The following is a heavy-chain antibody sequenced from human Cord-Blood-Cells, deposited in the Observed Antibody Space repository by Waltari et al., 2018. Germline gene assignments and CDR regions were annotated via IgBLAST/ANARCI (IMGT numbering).Heavy chain of an antibody. Sequence: QLQLQESGPGLVKPSETLSLTCPVSGGTISSISSYWGWTRQPPGQGLEWIGSIYYSGSTYYNPSLKSRVTISVDTSKNQFSLKLSSVTAADTAVYYCARPGTTGTTGFDYWGQGTLVTVSS. V-gene: IGHV4-39*07. CDR1: GGTISSISSY. CDR3: ARPGTTGTTGFDY. J-gene: IGHJ4*02. D-gene: IGHD1-1*01. CDR2: IYYSGST.